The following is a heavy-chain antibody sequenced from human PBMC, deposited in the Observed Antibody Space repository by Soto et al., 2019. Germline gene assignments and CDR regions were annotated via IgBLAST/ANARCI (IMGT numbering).Heavy chain of an antibody. V-gene: IGHV3-66*01. J-gene: IGHJ6*02. Sequence: SGFTVSSNYKSWNRQAPGKGLEWVSVIYSGGSTYYTDSVKGRFTISRDNAKNSLYLQMNSLRAEDTAVYYCARDLGYYDSSGYWPYPTGYGMDVWGQGTTVTVSS. D-gene: IGHD3-22*01. CDR3: ARDLGYYDSSGYWPYPTGYGMDV. CDR1: GFTVSSNY. CDR2: IYSGGST.